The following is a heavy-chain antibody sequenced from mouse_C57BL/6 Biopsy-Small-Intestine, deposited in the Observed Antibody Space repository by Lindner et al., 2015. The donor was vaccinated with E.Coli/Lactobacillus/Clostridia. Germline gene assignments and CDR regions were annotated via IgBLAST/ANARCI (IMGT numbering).Heavy chain of an antibody. V-gene: IGHV1-81*01. J-gene: IGHJ3*01. Sequence: VQLQESGAELARPGASVKLSCKASGYTFTSYGISWVKQRTGQGLEWIGEIYPRSGNTYYNEKFKGKATLTADKSSSTAYMELRSLTSEDSAVYFCASRLPFSFAYWGQGTLVTVSA. CDR3: ASRLPFSFAY. CDR1: GYTFTSYG. D-gene: IGHD2-2*01. CDR2: IYPRSGNT.